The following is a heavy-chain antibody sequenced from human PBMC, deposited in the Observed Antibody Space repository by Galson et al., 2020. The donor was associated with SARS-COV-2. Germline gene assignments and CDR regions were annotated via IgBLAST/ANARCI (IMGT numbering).Heavy chain of an antibody. Sequence: SETLSLTCTVSGGSISSGDYYWGWFRQPPGKGLEWIGYLYYRGSTDYNPSLKSRVIISADTSKNQFSLKVTSVTAADTAVYYCARDTLTMVQGVIMINAFDIWGQGTMVTVSS. CDR2: LYYRGST. CDR3: ARDTLTMVQGVIMINAFDI. V-gene: IGHV4-30-4*01. D-gene: IGHD3-10*01. CDR1: GGSISSGDYY. J-gene: IGHJ3*02.